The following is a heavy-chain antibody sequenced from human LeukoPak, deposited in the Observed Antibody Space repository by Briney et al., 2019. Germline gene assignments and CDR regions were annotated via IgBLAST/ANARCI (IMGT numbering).Heavy chain of an antibody. CDR1: GGSISSSSYY. Sequence: PSETLSLTCTVSGGSISSSSYYWGWIRHPPGKGLEWIGTIYYSGRTYYSPSLKSRVTMSVDPSNNQFSLNLRSVTAADTAVYHCARRRYYDGSGYLEWGAGILLCVSS. D-gene: IGHD3-22*01. V-gene: IGHV4-39*01. CDR2: IYYSGRT. J-gene: IGHJ1*01. CDR3: ARRRYYDGSGYLE.